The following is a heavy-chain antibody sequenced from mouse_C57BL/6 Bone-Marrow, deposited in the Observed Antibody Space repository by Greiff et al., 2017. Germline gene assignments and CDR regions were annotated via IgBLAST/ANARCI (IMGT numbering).Heavy chain of an antibody. V-gene: IGHV1-15*01. CDR1: GYTFTDYE. CDR3: TRPGDY. J-gene: IGHJ4*01. CDR2: IDTETGGT. Sequence: QVQLQQSGAELVRPGASVTLSCKASGYTFTDYEMHWVKQTPVHGLEWIGAIDTETGGTAYNQKFKGKAILTADKSSSAAYMELRSLTSDASAVYYCTRPGDYWGQGTSVTVSS.